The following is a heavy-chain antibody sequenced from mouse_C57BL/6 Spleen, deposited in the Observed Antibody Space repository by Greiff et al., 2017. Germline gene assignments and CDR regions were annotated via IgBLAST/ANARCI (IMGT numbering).Heavy chain of an antibody. CDR2: IYPGDGDT. CDR1: GYAFSSYW. Sequence: VQLQQSGAELVKPGASVKISCKASGYAFSSYWMNWVKQRPGKGLEWIGQIYPGDGDTTYNGKFKGKATLTADKSSSPAYMQLSSLTSEDSAVYFCARNPSVAYFDYWGQGTTLTVSS. J-gene: IGHJ2*01. V-gene: IGHV1-80*01. CDR3: ARNPSVAYFDY.